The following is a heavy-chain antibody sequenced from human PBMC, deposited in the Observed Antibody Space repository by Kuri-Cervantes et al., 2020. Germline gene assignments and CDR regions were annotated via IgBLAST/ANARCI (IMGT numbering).Heavy chain of an antibody. CDR1: GFTFSSYG. D-gene: IGHD2-21*02. Sequence: GGSLRLSCAASGFTFSSYGMHWVRQAPGKGLEWVAVISYDGSNKYYADSVKGRFTISRDNSKNTLYLQMNSLRAEDTAVYYCASESRYCGGDCSPSAFDYWGQGTLVTVSS. CDR3: ASESRYCGGDCSPSAFDY. V-gene: IGHV3-30*03. CDR2: ISYDGSNK. J-gene: IGHJ4*02.